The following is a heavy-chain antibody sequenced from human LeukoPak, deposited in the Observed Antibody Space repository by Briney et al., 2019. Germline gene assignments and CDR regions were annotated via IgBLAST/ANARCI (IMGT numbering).Heavy chain of an antibody. J-gene: IGHJ5*02. D-gene: IGHD3-22*01. CDR1: GYTFTGYY. CDR3: ARVSYYYDSSGYRNFWFDP. V-gene: IGHV1-2*06. Sequence: GASVKVSCKAPGYTFTGYYMHWVRQAPGQGLEWIGRINPNSGGTNYAQKFQGRVTMTRDTSISTAYMELSRLRSDDTAVYYCARVSYYYDSSGYRNFWFDPWGQGTLSPSPQ. CDR2: INPNSGGT.